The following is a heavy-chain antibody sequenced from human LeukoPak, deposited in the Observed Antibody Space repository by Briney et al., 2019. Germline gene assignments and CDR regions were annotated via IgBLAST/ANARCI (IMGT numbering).Heavy chain of an antibody. CDR3: AMRRSSSWYYFDY. V-gene: IGHV4-34*01. Sequence: SETLSLTCAVYGGSFSGYYWSWIRQPPGKGLEWIGEINHSGSTNYNPSLKSRVTIPVDTPKNQFSLKLSSVTAADTAVYYCAMRRSSSWYYFDYWGQGTLVTVSS. D-gene: IGHD6-13*01. CDR2: INHSGST. CDR1: GGSFSGYY. J-gene: IGHJ4*02.